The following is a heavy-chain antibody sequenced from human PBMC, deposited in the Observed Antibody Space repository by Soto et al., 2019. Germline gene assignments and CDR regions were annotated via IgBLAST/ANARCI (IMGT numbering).Heavy chain of an antibody. CDR1: GGTIISISYY. CDR2: IYYGGST. Sequence: XXTLSLPCTVSGGTIISISYYWGFIRQPPGKGLEWIGSIYYGGSTYYNPSLKSRVTISVDTSKNQFSLKLSSVTAADTAVYYCARHTPAISISDHWGQGTLVTVSS. D-gene: IGHD2-15*01. J-gene: IGHJ4*02. V-gene: IGHV4-39*01. CDR3: ARHTPAISISDH.